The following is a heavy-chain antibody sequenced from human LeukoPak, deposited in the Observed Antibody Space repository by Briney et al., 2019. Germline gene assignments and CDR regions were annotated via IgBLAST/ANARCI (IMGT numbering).Heavy chain of an antibody. D-gene: IGHD3-22*01. J-gene: IGHJ4*02. V-gene: IGHV4-39*01. Sequence: SETLSLTCTVSGGSISSSSYYWGWIRQPPGKGLEWIGSIYYSGSTYYNPSLKSRVTISVDTSKNQFSLKLSSVTAADTAVYYCARQTYYYDSSGYYFDYWGQGTLVTVSS. CDR1: GGSISSSSYY. CDR3: ARQTYYYDSSGYYFDY. CDR2: IYYSGST.